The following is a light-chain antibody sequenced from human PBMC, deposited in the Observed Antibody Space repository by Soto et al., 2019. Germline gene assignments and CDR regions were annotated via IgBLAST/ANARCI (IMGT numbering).Light chain of an antibody. CDR1: QSVSNN. CDR3: QQYNDWPPWT. V-gene: IGKV3-15*01. J-gene: IGKJ1*01. Sequence: EILMTQSPATLSVSPVDRATLSCMASQSVSNNLAWYQQRPGQAPRLLIYGASTRATGIPARFSGSGSGTEFTLTISSLQSEDFAVYYCQQYNDWPPWTFGQGTKVDI. CDR2: GAS.